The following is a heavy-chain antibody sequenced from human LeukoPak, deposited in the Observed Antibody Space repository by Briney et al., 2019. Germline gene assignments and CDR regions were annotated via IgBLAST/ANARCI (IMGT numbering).Heavy chain of an antibody. V-gene: IGHV5-51*01. D-gene: IGHD1-26*01. CDR1: GYKSSTYW. J-gene: IGHJ4*02. Sequence: PGESLKISCEASGYKSSTYWIGWVRQMPGKGLEWMGIIYFSDSRTKYSPSFQGPVTISADKSISTAYLQWYSLKASDTALYFCAFAYNGTHRWDYWGQGTLVTVSS. CDR2: IYFSDSRT. CDR3: AFAYNGTHRWDY.